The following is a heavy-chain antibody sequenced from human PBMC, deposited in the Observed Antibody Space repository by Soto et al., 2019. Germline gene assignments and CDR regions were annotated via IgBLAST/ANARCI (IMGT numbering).Heavy chain of an antibody. CDR1: GYTFTDYY. Sequence: GASVKVSCKASGYTFTDYYMHWVRQAPGQGLEWMGWINPNSGGTNYAQKFQGRVTMTRDTSMSTAYMELSRLRSDDTAVYYCARNLELGGSYYYYYDMDVWGQGTTVTVSS. J-gene: IGHJ6*02. CDR3: ARNLELGGSYYYYYDMDV. D-gene: IGHD1-7*01. CDR2: INPNSGGT. V-gene: IGHV1-2*02.